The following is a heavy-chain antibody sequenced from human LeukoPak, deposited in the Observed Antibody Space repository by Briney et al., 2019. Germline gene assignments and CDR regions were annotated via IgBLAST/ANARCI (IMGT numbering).Heavy chain of an antibody. V-gene: IGHV5-51*01. D-gene: IGHD3-10*01. CDR2: IYPGDSDT. CDR3: ARGRMVRGVNTRSHNWFDP. J-gene: IGHJ5*02. CDR1: GYSFSTHW. Sequence: GESLKISCQGSGYSFSTHWIGWVRQMPGKGLEWMGIIYPGDSDTRYSPSFQGQVTISADKSISTAYLQWSSLKASDTAMYYCARGRMVRGVNTRSHNWFDPWGQGTLVTVSS.